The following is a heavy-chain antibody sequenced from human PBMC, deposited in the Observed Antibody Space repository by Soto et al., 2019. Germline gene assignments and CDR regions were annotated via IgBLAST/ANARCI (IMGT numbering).Heavy chain of an antibody. CDR1: GFSLRTSGVG. J-gene: IGHJ4*02. CDR3: AHRRAYCSGGSCYWYYFDY. D-gene: IGHD2-15*01. V-gene: IGHV2-5*01. Sequence: SGPTLVNPTQTLTLTCTFSGFSLRTSGVGVGWIRQPPGKALEWLALIYWNDDKRYSPSLKSRLTITKDTSKNQVVITMTNMDPVDTATYYFAHRRAYCSGGSCYWYYFDYWGQGTLVTVSS. CDR2: IYWNDDK.